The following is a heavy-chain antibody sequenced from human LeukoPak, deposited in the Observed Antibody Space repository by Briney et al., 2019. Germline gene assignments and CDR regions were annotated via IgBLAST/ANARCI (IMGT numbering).Heavy chain of an antibody. J-gene: IGHJ4*02. V-gene: IGHV3-23*01. CDR3: AKGPSGSSHHFFDY. D-gene: IGHD6-19*01. CDR2: ISDTGGRT. CDR1: GFTFSNYA. Sequence: GGSLRLSCAASGFTFSNYAMTWVRQAPGKGLEWVATISDTGGRTNHVDSVKGRFTISSDNSKNTLFLQMNSLTAEDSAVYYCAKGPSGSSHHFFDYWGQGTLVTVSS.